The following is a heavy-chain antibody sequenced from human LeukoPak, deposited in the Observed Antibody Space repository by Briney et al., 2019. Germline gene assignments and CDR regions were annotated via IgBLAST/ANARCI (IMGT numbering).Heavy chain of an antibody. CDR2: ISSSGSAK. J-gene: IGHJ4*02. CDR1: GFTFSNYG. D-gene: IGHD2-2*03. V-gene: IGHV3-48*02. Sequence: GGSLRLSCAASGFTFSNYGLNWVRQAPGKGLEWVSHISSSGSAKYYADSVKGRFTISRDNAKNSLYLQMNSLRDEDTAVFYCASGSGHWGQGTLVAVSS. CDR3: ASGSGH.